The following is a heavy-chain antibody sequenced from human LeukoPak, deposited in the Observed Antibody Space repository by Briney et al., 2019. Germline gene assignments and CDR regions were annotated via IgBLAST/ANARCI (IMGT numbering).Heavy chain of an antibody. D-gene: IGHD4-17*01. CDR3: PQDADYEIEY. CDR2: ISADNGNT. Sequence: ASVKVSCKASGYTFTTYGINWVRQAPAQGLEGMGCISADNGNTRFAQKFQGRVTMTPDTSTTTAYIALRSLRSADTTVYFCPQDADYEIEYRGQGTRDTVSS. J-gene: IGHJ4*02. CDR1: GYTFTTYG. V-gene: IGHV1-18*01.